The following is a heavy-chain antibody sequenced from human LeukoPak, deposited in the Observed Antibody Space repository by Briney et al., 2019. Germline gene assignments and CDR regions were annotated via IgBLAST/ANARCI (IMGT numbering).Heavy chain of an antibody. CDR3: ARGGLNYGDYGNCFDY. D-gene: IGHD4-17*01. CDR2: MDPNSGNT. Sequence: GASVKVSCKASGYTFTSYDINWVRQATGQGLEWMGWMDPNSGNTGYAQKFQGRVTMTRDTSISTAYMELSRLRSDDTAVYYCARGGLNYGDYGNCFDYWGQGTLVTVSS. V-gene: IGHV1-8*01. CDR1: GYTFTSYD. J-gene: IGHJ4*02.